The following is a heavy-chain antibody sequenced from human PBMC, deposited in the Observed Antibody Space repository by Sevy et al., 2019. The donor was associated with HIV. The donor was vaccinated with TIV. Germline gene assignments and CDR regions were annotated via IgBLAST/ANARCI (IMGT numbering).Heavy chain of an antibody. J-gene: IGHJ3*02. V-gene: IGHV3-64D*06. CDR1: GFTFSSFA. D-gene: IGHD3-22*01. CDR2: ISSNGDGT. CDR3: VKGFYYDSSGYTDAFDI. Sequence: GGSLRLSCSASGFTFSSFAINWVRQAPGKGLEYVSTISSNGDGTYYADSVKGRFTISRDNSKKRLYLQMSSLRAEDTAVYYCVKGFYYDSSGYTDAFDIWGEETIVTASS.